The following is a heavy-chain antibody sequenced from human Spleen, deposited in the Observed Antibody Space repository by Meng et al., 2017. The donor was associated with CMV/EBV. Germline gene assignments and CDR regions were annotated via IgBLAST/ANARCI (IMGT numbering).Heavy chain of an antibody. V-gene: IGHV3-21*05. J-gene: IGHJ5*02. D-gene: IGHD2-2*01. CDR2: ITDDSGGV. Sequence: LSLTCAASGFSFRSSNMNWVRQAPGKGLEWVSYITDDSGGVYYADSVEGRFTISRDNTKNSLYLHMNNLRPEDTAIYYCTGGCSTATCNRRGFNWFDPWGQGTLVTVSS. CDR1: GFSFRSSN. CDR3: TGGCSTATCNRRGFNWFDP.